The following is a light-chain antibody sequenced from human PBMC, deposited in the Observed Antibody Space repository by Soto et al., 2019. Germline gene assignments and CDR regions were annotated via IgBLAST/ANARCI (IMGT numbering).Light chain of an antibody. J-gene: IGLJ2*01. V-gene: IGLV1-44*01. CDR2: GTN. CDR3: AAWDDSLTAVL. Sequence: QSVLTQPPPASATPGQRVTISCSGSSSNIGSNTVNWYQQLPGMAPKLLIYGTNQRPSGVPDRFSGSKSGTSASLAISGLQSEDEAYYYCAAWDDSLTAVLFGGGTKVTVL. CDR1: SSNIGSNT.